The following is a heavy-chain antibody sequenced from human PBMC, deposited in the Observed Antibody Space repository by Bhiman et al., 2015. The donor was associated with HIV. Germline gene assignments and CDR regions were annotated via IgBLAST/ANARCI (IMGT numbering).Heavy chain of an antibody. CDR1: GFSFSSYS. CDR2: IGSSSSYK. V-gene: IGHV3-21*03. J-gene: IGHJ4*02. CDR3: AREGLDY. Sequence: EVQLVESGGGLVKPGGSLRLSCAASGFSFSSYSMNWVRQAPGKGLEWVSTIGSSSSYKYYADSVKGRFSISRDNAKNSLSLQMNSLRAEDTAVYYCAREGLDYWGQGNLVTVSS.